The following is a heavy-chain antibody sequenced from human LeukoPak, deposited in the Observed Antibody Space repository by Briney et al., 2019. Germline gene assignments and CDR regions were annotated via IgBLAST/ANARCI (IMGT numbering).Heavy chain of an antibody. CDR3: ARDVGTTGWHTFDY. CDR2: TYYRSKWYN. J-gene: IGHJ4*02. V-gene: IGHV6-1*01. D-gene: IGHD3-9*01. Sequence: SQTLSLTCAISGDSVSSNNGAWNWIRQSPSRGLEWLGRTYYRSKWYNDYAGSLISRISISPDTSKNQFSLQLYSVTPEDTAVYYCARDVGTTGWHTFDYWGQGTLVTVSS. CDR1: GDSVSSNNGA.